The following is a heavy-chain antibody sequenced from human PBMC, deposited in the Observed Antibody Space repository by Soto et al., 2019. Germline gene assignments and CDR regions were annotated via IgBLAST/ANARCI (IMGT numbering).Heavy chain of an antibody. V-gene: IGHV1-24*01. CDR2: FDPEEGET. CDR1: GSTPTELA. D-gene: IGHD3-16*01. CDR3: TTQGGVDGGFLFYFDL. Sequence: QLQLVQSGAEVKKPGASVKVSCKVHGSTPTELAMHWVRQAPGKGLEWMGGFDPEEGETVSAQNFEGRVTMTEDTSTDPAYMELSSLRSDDTAVYYCTTQGGVDGGFLFYFDLWGQGTLVTVSS. J-gene: IGHJ5*02.